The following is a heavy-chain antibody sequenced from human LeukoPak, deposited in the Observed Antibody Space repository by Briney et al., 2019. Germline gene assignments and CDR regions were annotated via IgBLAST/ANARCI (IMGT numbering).Heavy chain of an antibody. Sequence: PGGSLRLSCAASGFTFSSYWMSWVRQAPGKGLEWVANIKQDGSEKYYVDSVKGRFTISRDNAKNSLYLQMNSLRAEDTAVYYCARVDCGGDCYPPVGAFDIWGQGTMVTVSS. D-gene: IGHD2-21*02. V-gene: IGHV3-7*01. CDR2: IKQDGSEK. J-gene: IGHJ3*02. CDR3: ARVDCGGDCYPPVGAFDI. CDR1: GFTFSSYW.